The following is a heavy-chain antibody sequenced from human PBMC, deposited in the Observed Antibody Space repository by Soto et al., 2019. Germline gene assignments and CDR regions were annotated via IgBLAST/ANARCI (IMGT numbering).Heavy chain of an antibody. CDR2: TYTGGNS. V-gene: IGHV3-53*02. D-gene: IGHD3-10*01. J-gene: IGHJ4*02. CDR1: GLSVSDKY. CDR3: AREGYAYGLDL. Sequence: EVQLVQTGGGLIKPGGSLSLSCAASGLSVSDKYRSWVRQAPGKGLEWVSLTYTGGNSYFADFVKGRFIVSRDISKNTLFLHMNSLAPDDTAVYYCAREGYAYGLDLWGQGSLVTVSS.